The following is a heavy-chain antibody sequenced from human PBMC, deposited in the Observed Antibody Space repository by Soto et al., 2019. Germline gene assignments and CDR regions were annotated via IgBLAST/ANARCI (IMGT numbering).Heavy chain of an antibody. CDR2: ISAYNGNT. CDR3: AGVASQFGELPTL. J-gene: IGHJ4*02. Sequence: ASVKVSCKASGYTFTSYGISWVRQAPGQGLEWMGWISAYNGNTNYAQNLQGRVTMTTDTSTSTAYMELRSLRSDDTAVYYCAGVASQFGELPTLWGQGTPVTVSS. D-gene: IGHD3-10*01. CDR1: GYTFTSYG. V-gene: IGHV1-18*01.